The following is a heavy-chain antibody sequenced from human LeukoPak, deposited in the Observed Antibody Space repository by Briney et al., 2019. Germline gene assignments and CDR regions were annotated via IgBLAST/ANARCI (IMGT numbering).Heavy chain of an antibody. CDR2: ICGSGGCT. D-gene: IGHD6-19*01. Sequence: GGSLRLSCTASGFTFGDYSLSWVRQAPEKGLEWVSGICGSGGCTYYADSVKGRFTISRDNSKNTVYLQMNSLTADDTAIYYCAKTTVGYSSGRYPGWPADCWGQGTLVTVSS. J-gene: IGHJ4*02. CDR1: GFTFGDYS. V-gene: IGHV3-23*01. CDR3: AKTTVGYSSGRYPGWPADC.